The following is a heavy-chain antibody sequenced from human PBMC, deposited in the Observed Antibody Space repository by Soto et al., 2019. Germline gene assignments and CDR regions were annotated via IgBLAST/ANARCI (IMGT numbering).Heavy chain of an antibody. V-gene: IGHV3-30*18. Sequence: GGSLRLPWAASALHFSGYGMHLVSQAPGKGLEWVAVISYDGSNKYYADSVKGRFTISRDNSKNTLYLQMNSLRAEDTAVYYCAKDHYSSSWYDRLWDYYYGMDVWGQGTTVTVSS. CDR1: ALHFSGYG. D-gene: IGHD6-13*01. CDR3: AKDHYSSSWYDRLWDYYYGMDV. CDR2: ISYDGSNK. J-gene: IGHJ6*02.